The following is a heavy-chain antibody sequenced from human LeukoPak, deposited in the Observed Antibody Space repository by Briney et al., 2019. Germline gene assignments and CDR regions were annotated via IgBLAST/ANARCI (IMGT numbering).Heavy chain of an antibody. V-gene: IGHV1-69*05. D-gene: IGHD4-23*01. CDR3: ARTPQDYGGNPPDL. CDR2: IIPIFGTA. CDR1: GGTFSSYA. J-gene: IGHJ2*01. Sequence: SVKVSCKASGGTFSSYAISWVRQAPGQGLEWMGGIIPIFGTANYAQKFQGRVTSTTDESTSTAYMELSSLRSEDTAVYYCARTPQDYGGNPPDLWGRGTLVTVSS.